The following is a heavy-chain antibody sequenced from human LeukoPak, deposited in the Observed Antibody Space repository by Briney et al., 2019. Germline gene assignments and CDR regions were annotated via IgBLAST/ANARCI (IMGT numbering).Heavy chain of an antibody. CDR1: GFTFSSYA. CDR2: ISYDGSNK. D-gene: IGHD2-2*01. V-gene: IGHV3-30-3*01. J-gene: IGHJ4*02. CDR3: AGVVPAAMSPSY. Sequence: GGSLRLSCAASGFTFSSYAMHWVRQAPGKGLEWVAVISYDGSNKYYADSVKGRFTISRDNSKNTLYLQMNSLRAEDTAVYYCAGVVPAAMSPSYWGQGTLVTVSS.